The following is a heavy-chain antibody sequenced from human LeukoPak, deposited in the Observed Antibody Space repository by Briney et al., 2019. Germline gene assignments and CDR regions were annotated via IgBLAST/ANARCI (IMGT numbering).Heavy chain of an antibody. D-gene: IGHD1-26*01. CDR2: VDPEDGAT. V-gene: IGHV1-69-2*01. Sequence: ATVKISCKASGYTFNDNYIHWVQQAPGKGLDWLGRVDPEDGATISAEKFQGRLTITADTSTNTAYMELSSLRSEDTAVYYCATGLSGGSFSGAYWGQGTLVTVSS. J-gene: IGHJ4*02. CDR1: GYTFNDNY. CDR3: ATGLSGGSFSGAY.